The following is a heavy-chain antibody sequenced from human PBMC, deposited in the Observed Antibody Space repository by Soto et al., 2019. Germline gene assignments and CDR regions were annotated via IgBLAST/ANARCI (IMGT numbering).Heavy chain of an antibody. CDR2: IIPIFGTA. CDR3: ARDSGRYSYNGMDV. J-gene: IGHJ6*02. D-gene: IGHD5-18*01. CDR1: GGTFSSYA. Sequence: EASVKVSCKASGGTFSSYAISWVRQAPGQGLEWMGGIIPIFGTANYAQKFQGRVTITADESTSTAYMELSSLRSEDTAVYYCARDSGRYSYNGMDVWGQGTTVTVSS. V-gene: IGHV1-69*13.